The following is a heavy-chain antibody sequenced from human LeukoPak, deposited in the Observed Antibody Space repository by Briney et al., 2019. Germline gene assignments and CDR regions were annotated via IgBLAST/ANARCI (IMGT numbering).Heavy chain of an antibody. Sequence: SQTLSLTCTVSGGSISSGDYYWSWIRQPPGKGLEWIGHISFSESTYYNPSLKSRITILTDTSKNQFSLKLSSVTAADTAVYYCAREGGYYDSSGYFFHFDYWGQGTLVTVSS. D-gene: IGHD3-22*01. CDR1: GGSISSGDYY. V-gene: IGHV4-30-4*08. CDR3: AREGGYYDSSGYFFHFDY. J-gene: IGHJ4*02. CDR2: ISFSEST.